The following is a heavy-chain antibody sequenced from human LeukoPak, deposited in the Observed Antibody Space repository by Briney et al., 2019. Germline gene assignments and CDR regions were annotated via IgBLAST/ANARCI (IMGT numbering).Heavy chain of an antibody. V-gene: IGHV3-23*01. CDR3: AKVQQKLWDY. Sequence: PGGSLRLSCVASGFTFSSYAMRWVRQPPGKGREWVAAISGSGGSTYYAGSVKGRFSNSRDNSKNTLYMQMNSLRAEDTAVYYCAKVQQKLWDYWGQGTLVTVSS. CDR2: ISGSGGST. J-gene: IGHJ4*02. CDR1: GFTFSSYA. D-gene: IGHD6-13*01.